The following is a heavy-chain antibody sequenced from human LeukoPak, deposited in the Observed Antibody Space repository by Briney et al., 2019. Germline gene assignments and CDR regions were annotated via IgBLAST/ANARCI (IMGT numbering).Heavy chain of an antibody. V-gene: IGHV3-21*01. Sequence: PGGSLRLSCAASGFTFSSYWMSWVRQAPGKGLEWVSSISSSSSYIYYADSVKGRFTISRDNAKNSLYLQMNSLRAEDTAVYYCARDVGRFGEFVDYWGQGTLVTVSS. CDR1: GFTFSSYW. CDR2: ISSSSSYI. D-gene: IGHD3-10*01. CDR3: ARDVGRFGEFVDY. J-gene: IGHJ4*02.